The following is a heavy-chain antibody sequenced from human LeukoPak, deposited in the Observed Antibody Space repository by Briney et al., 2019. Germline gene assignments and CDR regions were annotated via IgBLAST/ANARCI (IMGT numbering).Heavy chain of an antibody. CDR1: GGTFSSYA. J-gene: IGHJ4*02. CDR3: AKDRQYSSGWYGY. Sequence: ASVKVSCKASGGTFSSYAISWVRQAPGQGLEWMGRIIPILGIANYAQKFQGRVTITADKSTSTAYMELSSLRSEDTAVYYCAKDRQYSSGWYGYWGQGTLVTVSS. D-gene: IGHD6-19*01. CDR2: IIPILGIA. V-gene: IGHV1-69*04.